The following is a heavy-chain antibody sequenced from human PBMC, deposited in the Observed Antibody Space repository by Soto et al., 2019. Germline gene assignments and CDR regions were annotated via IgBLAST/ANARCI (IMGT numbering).Heavy chain of an antibody. D-gene: IGHD2-15*01. CDR2: INHSGST. Sequence: QVQLQQWGAGLLKPSETLSLTCAVYGGSFSGYYWSWIRQPPGKGLEWIGEINHSGSTNYNPSLKRRVTISVDTSKNQFSLKLSSVTAADTAVYYCARGWVVVAATPGRYFDYWGQGTLVTVSS. V-gene: IGHV4-34*01. CDR3: ARGWVVVAATPGRYFDY. CDR1: GGSFSGYY. J-gene: IGHJ4*02.